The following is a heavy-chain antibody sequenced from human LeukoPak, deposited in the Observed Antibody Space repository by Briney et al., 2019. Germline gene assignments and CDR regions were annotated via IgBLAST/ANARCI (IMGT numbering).Heavy chain of an antibody. Sequence: SGPRRWNPKQTLTLTSTFSGFYLGPRGWRVLWFLRPPGRALEGFPRIDWDDDKFYSTSLKTRLTISKDTSKNQVVLTMTNMDPVDTATYYCARMGSVTTPGFDYWGQGTLVTVSS. CDR3: ARMGSVTTPGFDY. J-gene: IGHJ4*02. V-gene: IGHV2-70*04. CDR1: GFYLGPRGWR. CDR2: IDWDDDK. D-gene: IGHD4-17*01.